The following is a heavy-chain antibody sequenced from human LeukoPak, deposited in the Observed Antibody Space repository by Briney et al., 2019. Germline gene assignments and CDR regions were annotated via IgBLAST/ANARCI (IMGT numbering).Heavy chain of an antibody. D-gene: IGHD2-21*02. J-gene: IGHJ4*02. Sequence: TGGSLRLSCAASGFTFSNYWMSWVRQAPGKGLEWVANIKPDGSEKYYVDSVKGRFTISRDNAKNSLYLQMNGLRAEDTATYYCTRDFGSNVVVTAIVDWGQGTLVTVSS. CDR2: IKPDGSEK. CDR1: GFTFSNYW. CDR3: TRDFGSNVVVTAIVD. V-gene: IGHV3-7*01.